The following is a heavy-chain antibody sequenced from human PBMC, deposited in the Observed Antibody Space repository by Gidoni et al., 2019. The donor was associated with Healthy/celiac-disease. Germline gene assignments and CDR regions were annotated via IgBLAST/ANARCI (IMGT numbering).Heavy chain of an antibody. CDR1: GFTVSSNY. CDR2: IDSGGST. V-gene: IGHV3-53*01. CDR3: ARGVPSAFLSSFDY. D-gene: IGHD3-3*02. J-gene: IGHJ4*02. Sequence: EVQLVESGGGLIQPGGSLRLSCAASGFTVSSNYMSWVRQAPGKGLEWVSVIDSGGSTYYADSVKGRFTISRDNSKNTLYLQMNSLRAEDTAVYYCARGVPSAFLSSFDYWGQGTLVTVSS.